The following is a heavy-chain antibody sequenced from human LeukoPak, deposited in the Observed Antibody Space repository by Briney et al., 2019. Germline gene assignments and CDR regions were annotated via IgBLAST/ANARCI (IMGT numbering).Heavy chain of an antibody. Sequence: SETLSLTCAVYGGSFSGYYWSWIRQPPGKGLEWIGEINHSGGTNYNPSLKSRVTISVDTSKNQFSLKLSSVTAADTAVYYCARGSYDFWSGLTGPFDYWGQGTLVTVSS. V-gene: IGHV4-34*01. CDR3: ARGSYDFWSGLTGPFDY. J-gene: IGHJ4*02. CDR2: INHSGGT. CDR1: GGSFSGYY. D-gene: IGHD3-3*01.